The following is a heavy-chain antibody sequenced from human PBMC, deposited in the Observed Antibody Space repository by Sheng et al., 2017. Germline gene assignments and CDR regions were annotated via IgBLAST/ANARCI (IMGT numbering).Heavy chain of an antibody. J-gene: IGHJ4*02. Sequence: QVQLVESGGGLVKPGGSLRLSCAASGFTFSDYYMSWIRQAPGKGLEWVSYISSSSSYTNYADSVKGRFTISRDNAKNSLYLQMNSLRAEDTAVYYCARVRSGYCSSTSCSWGGSYYFDYWGQGTLVTVSS. CDR2: ISSSSSYT. CDR3: ARVRSGYCSSTSCSWGGSYYFDY. D-gene: IGHD2-2*01. V-gene: IGHV3-11*05. CDR1: GFTFSDYY.